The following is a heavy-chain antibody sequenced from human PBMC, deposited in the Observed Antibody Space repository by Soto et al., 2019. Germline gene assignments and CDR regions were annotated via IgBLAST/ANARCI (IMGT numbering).Heavy chain of an antibody. CDR3: ARGEISYYYGMDV. J-gene: IGHJ6*02. D-gene: IGHD2-21*01. Sequence: SGPTLVNPTQTLTLTCTCSGFSLSTSGMRVSWIRQPPGKALEWLARIDWDDDKFYSTSLKTRLTISKDTSKNQVVLTMTNMDPVDTATYYCARGEISYYYGMDVWGQGTTVTVSS. CDR1: GFSLSTSGMR. V-gene: IGHV2-70*04. CDR2: IDWDDDK.